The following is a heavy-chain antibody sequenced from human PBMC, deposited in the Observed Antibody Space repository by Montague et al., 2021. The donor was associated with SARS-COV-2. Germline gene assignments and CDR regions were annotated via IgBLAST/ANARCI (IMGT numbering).Heavy chain of an antibody. D-gene: IGHD1-1*01. J-gene: IGHJ4*02. CDR1: GFAFSNYA. CDR2: ITGSGSNT. CDR3: VRQNWNDGGDY. V-gene: IGHV3-23*01. Sequence: SLRLSCAASGFAFSNYAMSWVRQAPGKGLEWVSAITGSGSNTYYADSMKGRFTIFRDNSRSTLYLQINRLRAEDTAVYYCVRQNWNDGGDYWGQGTLVTVSS.